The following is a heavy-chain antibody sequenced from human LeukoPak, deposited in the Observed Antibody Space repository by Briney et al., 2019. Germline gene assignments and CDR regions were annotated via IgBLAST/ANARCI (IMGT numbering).Heavy chain of an antibody. CDR3: ATGGYSGYDFFY. D-gene: IGHD5-12*01. CDR1: GYTFTSYY. CDR2: FDPEDGER. J-gene: IGHJ4*02. Sequence: ASVKVSCRASGYTFTSYYMHWVRQAPGKGLEWMGNFDPEDGERINAQKFQGRVTMTEDTSTDTAYMELSSLRSEDTAVYYCATGGYSGYDFFYWGQGTLVTVSS. V-gene: IGHV1-24*01.